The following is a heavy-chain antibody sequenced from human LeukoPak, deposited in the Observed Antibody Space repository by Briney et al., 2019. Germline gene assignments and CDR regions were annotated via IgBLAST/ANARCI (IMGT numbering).Heavy chain of an antibody. J-gene: IGHJ6*02. CDR3: ARVPPPGATTMYYYYGMDV. CDR2: IYYSGST. Sequence: SETLSLTCTVSGGSISSGGYYWSWIRQPPGKGLEWIGYIYYSGSTYYNPSLKSRVTISVDTSKNQFSLKLSSVTAADTAVYYCARVPPPGATTMYYYYGMDVWGRGTTVTVSS. CDR1: GGSISSGGYY. D-gene: IGHD1-26*01. V-gene: IGHV4-30-4*08.